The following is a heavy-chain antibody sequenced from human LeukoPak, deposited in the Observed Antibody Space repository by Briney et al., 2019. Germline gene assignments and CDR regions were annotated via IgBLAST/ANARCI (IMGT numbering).Heavy chain of an antibody. CDR2: INPNSGGT. CDR1: GYTFTGYY. CDR3: ATRQPIPVARGNYYYYGMDV. D-gene: IGHD6-19*01. Sequence: GASVKVSCKASGYTFTGYYLHWVRQAPGQGLEWMGRINPNSGGTNYAQKFQGRVTMTRDTSISTAYMELSRLRSDDTAVYYCATRQPIPVARGNYYYYGMDVWGQGTTVTVPS. V-gene: IGHV1-2*06. J-gene: IGHJ6*02.